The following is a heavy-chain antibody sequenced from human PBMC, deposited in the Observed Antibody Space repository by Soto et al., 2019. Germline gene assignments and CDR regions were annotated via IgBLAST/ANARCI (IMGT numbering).Heavy chain of an antibody. CDR2: IYHSGST. Sequence: QVQLQESGPGLVKPSGTLSLTCAVSGGSISSSNWWSWVRQPPGKGLQWIGEIYHSGSTNYIPSLKGRVTISVDKSRNLFYLKLSSVTAADTAVYYCASRWGEGRADYWGQGPLVTVSS. J-gene: IGHJ4*02. V-gene: IGHV4-4*02. CDR1: GGSISSSNW. D-gene: IGHD3-10*01. CDR3: ASRWGEGRADY.